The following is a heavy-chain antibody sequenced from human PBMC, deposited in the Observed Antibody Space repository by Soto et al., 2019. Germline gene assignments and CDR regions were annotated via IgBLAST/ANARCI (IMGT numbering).Heavy chain of an antibody. Sequence: SETLSLTCTVSGGSISSYYWSWIRQPPGKGLEWIGYIYYSGSTNYNPSLKSRVTISVDTSKNQFSLKLSSVTAADTAVYYCAREGYDFWSGYYTGDYYYYYMDVWGKGTTVTVSS. CDR2: IYYSGST. D-gene: IGHD3-3*01. CDR1: GGSISSYY. J-gene: IGHJ6*03. CDR3: AREGYDFWSGYYTGDYYYYYMDV. V-gene: IGHV4-59*01.